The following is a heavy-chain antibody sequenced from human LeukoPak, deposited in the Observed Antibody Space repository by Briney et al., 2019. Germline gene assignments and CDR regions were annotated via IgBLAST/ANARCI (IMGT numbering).Heavy chain of an antibody. J-gene: IGHJ4*02. CDR1: GFTFSSYA. CDR2: ISYDGSNK. CDR3: ARDTRVN. V-gene: IGHV3-30-3*01. Sequence: GRSLRLSCAASGFTFSSYAMHWVRQAPGKGLEWVAVISYDGSNKYYADSVKARFTISRDNSKNTLYLQMNSLRAEDTAVYYCARDTRVNWGQGTLVTVSS. D-gene: IGHD3-16*02.